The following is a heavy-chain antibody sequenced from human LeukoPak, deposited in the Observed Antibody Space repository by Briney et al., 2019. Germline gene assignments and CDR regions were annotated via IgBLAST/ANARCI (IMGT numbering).Heavy chain of an antibody. D-gene: IGHD4-17*01. Sequence: GASVKVSCKASGYTFTSYGISWVRQAPGQGLEWMGWISAYNGNTNYAQKLQGRVTMTTDTSTSTAYMELRSLRSDDTAVYYCARDLSLSYGDYGYGMDVWGQGTTVTVSS. CDR3: ARDLSLSYGDYGYGMDV. J-gene: IGHJ6*02. CDR2: ISAYNGNT. CDR1: GYTFTSYG. V-gene: IGHV1-18*01.